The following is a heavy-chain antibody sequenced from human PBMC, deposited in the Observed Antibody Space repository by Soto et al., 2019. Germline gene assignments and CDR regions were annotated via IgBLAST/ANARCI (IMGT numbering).Heavy chain of an antibody. D-gene: IGHD1-26*01. CDR2: ISGSGTTT. V-gene: IGHV3-23*04. CDR3: ARHMWDLVDPLVDT. J-gene: IGHJ5*02. Sequence: VQLVESGGGLVQPGGSLRLSCAVSGFTFSTFGMSWVRQPPGKGLEGVSMISGSGTTTYYPDSVKGRFTISRDNSRNTLYLQVNSLRAEDTAVYYCARHMWDLVDPLVDTWGQGTRVTVSP. CDR1: GFTFSTFG.